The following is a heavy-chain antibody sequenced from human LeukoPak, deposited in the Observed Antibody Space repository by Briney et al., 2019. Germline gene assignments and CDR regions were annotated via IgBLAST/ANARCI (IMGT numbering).Heavy chain of an antibody. D-gene: IGHD5-12*01. Sequence: ASVKVSCKASGGTFSSYAISWVRQAPGQGLEWMGRIIPILGIANYAQKFQGRVTITADKSTSTAYMELSSLRSEDTAVYYCARDHFGYGFGYWGQGTLVTVSS. CDR2: IIPILGIA. J-gene: IGHJ4*02. V-gene: IGHV1-69*04. CDR1: GGTFSSYA. CDR3: ARDHFGYGFGY.